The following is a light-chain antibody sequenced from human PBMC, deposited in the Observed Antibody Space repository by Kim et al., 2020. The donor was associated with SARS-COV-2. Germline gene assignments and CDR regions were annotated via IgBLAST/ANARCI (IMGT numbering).Light chain of an antibody. CDR2: DAS. J-gene: IGKJ4*01. V-gene: IGKV3-11*01. Sequence: EIVLTQSPATLSLSPGERATLSCRASQSVSSYLAWYQQKPGQAPRLLIYDASNRATGIPARFSGSGSGTDFTLTISSLEPEDFAVYYCQQRSNWPLTSGGG. CDR3: QQRSNWPLT. CDR1: QSVSSY.